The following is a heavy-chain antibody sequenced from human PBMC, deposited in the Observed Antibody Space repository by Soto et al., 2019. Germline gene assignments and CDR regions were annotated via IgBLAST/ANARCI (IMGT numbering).Heavy chain of an antibody. V-gene: IGHV4-59*01. D-gene: IGHD6-13*01. Sequence: SETLSLTCTVSGGPISSYYWSWIRQPPGKGLEWIGYIYYSGSTNYNPSLKSRVTISVDTSKNQFSLKLSSVTAADTAVYYCARVIAAAGPIDYWGQGTLVTVS. J-gene: IGHJ4*02. CDR2: IYYSGST. CDR1: GGPISSYY. CDR3: ARVIAAAGPIDY.